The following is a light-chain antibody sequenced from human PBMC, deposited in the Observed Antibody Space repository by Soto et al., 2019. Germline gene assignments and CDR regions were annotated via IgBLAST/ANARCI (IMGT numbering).Light chain of an antibody. Sequence: EIVMTQSPATLSVSPGERATLSCRASQNVNDKLAWYQQRPGLAPRLLIYDASTRATGTPPRFSGSGSGTDFTLTISSLQSEDVAVDYCQQYYHWPPYTFGQGTKLEIK. CDR2: DAS. CDR3: QQYYHWPPYT. J-gene: IGKJ2*01. V-gene: IGKV3-15*01. CDR1: QNVNDK.